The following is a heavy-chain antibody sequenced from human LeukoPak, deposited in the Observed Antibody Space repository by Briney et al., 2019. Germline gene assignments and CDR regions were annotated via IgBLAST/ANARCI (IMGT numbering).Heavy chain of an antibody. CDR1: GGSISSYY. D-gene: IGHD3-9*01. J-gene: IGHJ2*01. Sequence: PSETLSLTCTVSGGSISSYYWSWIRQPAGKGLEWIGRIYTSGSTNYNPSLKSRVTMSVDTSKNQFSLKLSSVTAADTAGYYCARQDFDWLLPDYWYFDLWGRGPLVTVSS. CDR3: ARQDFDWLLPDYWYFDL. CDR2: IYTSGST. V-gene: IGHV4-4*07.